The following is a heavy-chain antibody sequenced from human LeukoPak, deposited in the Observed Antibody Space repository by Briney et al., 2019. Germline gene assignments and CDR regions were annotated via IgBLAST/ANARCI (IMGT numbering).Heavy chain of an antibody. D-gene: IGHD1-14*01. Sequence: GGSLRLSCSASGFTFNNYPMHWVRQAPGKGLEHVSVISGNGDNTYYSDSVKGRFTISRDDSKNTLYFQMNSLRAEDTAVYYCAKDRPHPSAEPTNFDYWGQGTLVTVSS. J-gene: IGHJ4*02. V-gene: IGHV3-64*04. CDR1: GFTFNNYP. CDR2: ISGNGDNT. CDR3: AKDRPHPSAEPTNFDY.